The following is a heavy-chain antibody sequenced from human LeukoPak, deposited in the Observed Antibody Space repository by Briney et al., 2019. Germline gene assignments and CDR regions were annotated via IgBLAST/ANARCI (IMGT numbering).Heavy chain of an antibody. J-gene: IGHJ4*02. CDR3: ARFNYYDSSGYWVY. Sequence: SVKVSCKACVYTFPSYGISWVRQAPGQGREWMGGISAYNCNTNYPQKLQGRVTMTTDTSTSTAYMEVRSLRSDDTAVYYCARFNYYDSSGYWVYWGQGTLVTVSS. V-gene: IGHV1-18*01. D-gene: IGHD3-22*01. CDR2: ISAYNCNT. CDR1: VYTFPSYG.